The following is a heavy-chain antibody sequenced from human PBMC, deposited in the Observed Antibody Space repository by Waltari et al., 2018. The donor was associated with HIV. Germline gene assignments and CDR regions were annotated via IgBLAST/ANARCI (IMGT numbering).Heavy chain of an antibody. CDR1: GFTFSSYS. D-gene: IGHD5-12*01. CDR3: ARDGLVATGPRGMDV. V-gene: IGHV3-48*02. Sequence: EVQLVESGGGLVQPGGSLRLSCAASGFTFSSYSMNWVRQAPGKGLEWVSYISRSRSTIYYADSVKGRFTIARDNAKNSLYLQMNSLRDEDTAVYYCARDGLVATGPRGMDVWGQGTTVTVSS. CDR2: ISRSRSTI. J-gene: IGHJ6*02.